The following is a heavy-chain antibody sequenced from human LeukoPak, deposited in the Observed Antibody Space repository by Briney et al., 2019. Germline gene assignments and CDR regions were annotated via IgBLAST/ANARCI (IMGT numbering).Heavy chain of an antibody. Sequence: ASVKVSCKASGGTFSSYAISWVRQAPGQGLEWMGGIIPIFGTANYAQKFQGSVTITADKSTSTAYMELSSLRSEDTAVYYCARVESYGGLAHDYWGQGTLVTVSS. CDR1: GGTFSSYA. D-gene: IGHD4-23*01. CDR3: ARVESYGGLAHDY. V-gene: IGHV1-69*06. CDR2: IIPIFGTA. J-gene: IGHJ4*02.